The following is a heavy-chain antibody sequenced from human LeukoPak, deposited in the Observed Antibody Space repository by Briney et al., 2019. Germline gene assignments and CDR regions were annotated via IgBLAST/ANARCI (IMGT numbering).Heavy chain of an antibody. V-gene: IGHV3-7*05. J-gene: IGHJ4*02. Sequence: GGSLRLSCAASGFNFISYRMSWVRQAPGKGLEWVANIKQDGSEKYYVDSVKGRFTISRDNAKNSLYLQMNSLRAEDTAVYYCAILFATPYYFDYWDQGTLVTVSS. D-gene: IGHD1-26*01. CDR1: GFNFISYR. CDR2: IKQDGSEK. CDR3: AILFATPYYFDY.